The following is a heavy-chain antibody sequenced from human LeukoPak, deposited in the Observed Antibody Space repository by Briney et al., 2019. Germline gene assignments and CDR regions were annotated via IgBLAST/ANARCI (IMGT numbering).Heavy chain of an antibody. D-gene: IGHD5-24*01. CDR3: ASKESDAFDI. V-gene: IGHV4-34*01. CDR1: SGSFSGYY. Sequence: PSETLSLTCAVYSGSFSGYYWSWIRQPPGKGLEWIGEINHSGSTNYNPSLKSRVTISVDTSKNQFSLKLSSVTAADTAVYYCASKESDAFDIWGQGTMVTVSS. CDR2: INHSGST. J-gene: IGHJ3*02.